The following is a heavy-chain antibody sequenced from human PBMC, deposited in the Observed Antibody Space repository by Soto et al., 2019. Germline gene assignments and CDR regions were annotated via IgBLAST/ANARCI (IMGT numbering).Heavy chain of an antibody. J-gene: IGHJ4*02. V-gene: IGHV3-7*01. CDR3: ARWSQRPSNYFDY. CDR1: GFTFSSYW. D-gene: IGHD4-4*01. Sequence: EVQLVESGGGLVQPGGSLRLSCAASGFTFSSYWMSWVRQAPGKGLEWVANIKQDGSEKYYVDSVKGRFTISRDNAKNSLYLQMNSLRAEDTAVYYCARWSQRPSNYFDYWGQGTLVTVSS. CDR2: IKQDGSEK.